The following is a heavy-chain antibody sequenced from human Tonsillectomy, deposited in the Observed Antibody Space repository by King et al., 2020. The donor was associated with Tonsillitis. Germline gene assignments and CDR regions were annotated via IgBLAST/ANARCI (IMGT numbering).Heavy chain of an antibody. CDR1: GGSFSGYY. D-gene: IGHD2-2*03. CDR2: INHSGST. CDR3: ARVDGYCSSSSCPNWFDP. J-gene: IGHJ5*02. V-gene: IGHV4-34*01. Sequence: VQLQQWGAGLLKSSETLSLTCAVYGGSFSGYYWSWNRQTPGKGLEWIGEINHSGSTNYNPSLKSRVTTSVDTSKNQFSLKLRSVTAADTAVYYCARVDGYCSSSSCPNWFDPWGQGTLVTVSS.